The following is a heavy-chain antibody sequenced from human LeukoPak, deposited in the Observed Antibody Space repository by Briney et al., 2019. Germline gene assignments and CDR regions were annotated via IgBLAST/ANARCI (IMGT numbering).Heavy chain of an antibody. Sequence: SQTLSLTCAISGXSVSSNSAAWNSIRQSPSRGLEWLGRTYYRSKWYNDYAVSVKSRIIINPDTSKNQFSLQLNSVTPEDTAVYYCVRDRWFGELDVWGQGTTVTVSS. D-gene: IGHD3-10*01. J-gene: IGHJ6*02. V-gene: IGHV6-1*01. CDR3: VRDRWFGELDV. CDR1: GXSVSSNSAA. CDR2: TYYRSKWYN.